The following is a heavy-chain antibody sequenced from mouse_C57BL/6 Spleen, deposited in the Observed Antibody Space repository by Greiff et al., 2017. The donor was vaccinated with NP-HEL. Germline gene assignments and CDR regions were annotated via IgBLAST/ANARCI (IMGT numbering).Heavy chain of an antibody. Sequence: QVQLQQSGPELVKPGASVKISCKASGYAFSSSWMNWVKQRPGKGLEWIGRIYPGDGDTNYNGKFKGKATLTADKSSSTAYMHLSSLTSEDSAVYFCAREKGIYYSNYGDFDYWGQGTTLTVSS. CDR1: GYAFSSSW. D-gene: IGHD2-5*01. J-gene: IGHJ2*01. CDR3: AREKGIYYSNYGDFDY. V-gene: IGHV1-82*01. CDR2: IYPGDGDT.